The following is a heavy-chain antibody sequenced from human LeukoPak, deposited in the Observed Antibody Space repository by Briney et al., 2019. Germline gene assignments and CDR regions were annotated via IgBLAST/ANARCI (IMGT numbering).Heavy chain of an antibody. V-gene: IGHV4-34*01. D-gene: IGHD3-22*01. CDR1: GGSFSGYY. CDR2: INHSGST. CDR3: ARELYYYDSSGYHPFDY. Sequence: PSETLSLTCAVYGGSFSGYYWSWIRQPPGKGLEWIGEINHSGSTNYNPSLKSRVTISVDTSKNQFSLKLSSVTAADTAVYYCARELYYYDSSGYHPFDYWGQGTLVTVSS. J-gene: IGHJ4*02.